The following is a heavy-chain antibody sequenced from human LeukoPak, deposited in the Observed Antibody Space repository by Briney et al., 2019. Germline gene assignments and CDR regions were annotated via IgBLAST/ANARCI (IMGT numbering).Heavy chain of an antibody. V-gene: IGHV3-21*01. J-gene: IGHJ4*02. Sequence: GSLRLSCAASGFTFSSYNMNWVRQAPGKGLEWVSSVSSGSSYVYYADSVKDRFTISRDNAKNSLYLQMNSLRAEDTAVYYCARAGGPVTPYYFDYWGQGTLVTVSS. CDR3: ARAGGPVTPYYFDY. D-gene: IGHD4-17*01. CDR1: GFTFSSYN. CDR2: VSSGSSYV.